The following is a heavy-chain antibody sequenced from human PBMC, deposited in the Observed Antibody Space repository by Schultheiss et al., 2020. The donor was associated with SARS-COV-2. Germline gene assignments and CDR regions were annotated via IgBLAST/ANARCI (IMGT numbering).Heavy chain of an antibody. Sequence: GGSLRLSCAASGFTFSSYSMNWVRQTPRKGLEWVSVIYRDGSTYYVDSVKGRFTISRDNAKNTLYLQMNSLRAEDTAVYYCAKATLGYCSGSKCYFFDQWGQGTLVTVSS. CDR3: AKATLGYCSGSKCYFFDQ. J-gene: IGHJ4*02. D-gene: IGHD2-15*01. CDR1: GFTFSSYS. CDR2: IYRDGST. V-gene: IGHV3-53*01.